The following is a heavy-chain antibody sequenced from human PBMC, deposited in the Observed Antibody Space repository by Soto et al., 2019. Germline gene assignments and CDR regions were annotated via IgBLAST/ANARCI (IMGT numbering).Heavy chain of an antibody. CDR2: MNPNSGNT. V-gene: IGHV1-8*01. CDR1: GYTFTSYD. Sequence: QVQLVQSGAEVKKPGASVKVSCKASGYTFTSYDINWVRQATGQGLEWMGWMNPNSGNTGYAQKFQGRVTMTRNTSISTAYMELSSLRSEDTAVYYCAREGYCSGGSCYRYDMDVWGQGTTVTVSS. J-gene: IGHJ6*02. D-gene: IGHD2-15*01. CDR3: AREGYCSGGSCYRYDMDV.